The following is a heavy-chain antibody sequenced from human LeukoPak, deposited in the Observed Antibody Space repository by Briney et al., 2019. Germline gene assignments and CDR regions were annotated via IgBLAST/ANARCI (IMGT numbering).Heavy chain of an antibody. Sequence: SEILSLTCTVSGDSVRSYYWSWIRQPPGQGLEWLGHINDRGSTNSNPSLQGRVTISIATSKNQFSLKVNSVTAADTAVYYCVRDSRYGSGWFEDGLDFWGQGTTVTVSS. D-gene: IGHD6-13*01. CDR2: INDRGST. CDR1: GDSVRSYY. CDR3: VRDSRYGSGWFEDGLDF. V-gene: IGHV4-59*02. J-gene: IGHJ6*02.